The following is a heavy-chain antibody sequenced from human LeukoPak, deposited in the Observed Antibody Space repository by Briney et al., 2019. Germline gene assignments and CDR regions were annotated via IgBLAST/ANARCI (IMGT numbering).Heavy chain of an antibody. CDR1: GYTFTSYG. CDR2: MNPNSGNT. D-gene: IGHD3-3*01. CDR3: ARGGYYDLFQY. Sequence: ASVKVSCKVSGYTFTSYGISWVRQAPGQGLEWMGWMNPNSGNTGYAQKFQGRVTITRNTSISTAYMELSSLRSEDTAVYYCARGGYYDLFQYWGQGTLVTVSS. V-gene: IGHV1-8*03. J-gene: IGHJ4*02.